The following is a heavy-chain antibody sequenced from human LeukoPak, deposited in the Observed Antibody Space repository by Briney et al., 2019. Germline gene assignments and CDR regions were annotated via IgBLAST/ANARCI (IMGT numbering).Heavy chain of an antibody. D-gene: IGHD3-22*01. J-gene: IGHJ3*02. CDR1: GGSISSSSYY. CDR3: ARHTISYYYDSSGPTAFAFDI. V-gene: IGHV4-39*01. CDR2: IYYSGST. Sequence: SETLSLTCTVSGGSISSSSYYWGWIRQPPGKGLEWIGSIYYSGSTYYNPSLKSRVTISVDTSKNQFSLKLCSVTAADTAVYYCARHTISYYYDSSGPTAFAFDIWGQGTMVTVSS.